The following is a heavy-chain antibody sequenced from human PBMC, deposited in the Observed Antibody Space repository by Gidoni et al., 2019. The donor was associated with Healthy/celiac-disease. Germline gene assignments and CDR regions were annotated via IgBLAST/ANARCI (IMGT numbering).Heavy chain of an antibody. CDR2: ISSSSSTI. CDR1: GFTFSSYS. Sequence: EVQLVESGGGLVQPGGSLRLSCAASGFTFSSYSMNWVRQAPGKGLEWVSYISSSSSTIYYADSVKGRFTISRDNAKNSLYLKMNSLRAEDTAVYYCARDQRGSSGPTRYYGMDVWGQGTTVTVSS. D-gene: IGHD6-6*01. J-gene: IGHJ6*02. CDR3: ARDQRGSSGPTRYYGMDV. V-gene: IGHV3-48*01.